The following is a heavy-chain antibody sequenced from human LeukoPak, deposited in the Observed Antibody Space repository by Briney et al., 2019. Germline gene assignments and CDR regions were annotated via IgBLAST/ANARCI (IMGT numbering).Heavy chain of an antibody. CDR2: INPNSGGT. D-gene: IGHD4-17*01. V-gene: IGHV1-2*02. CDR3: ARTGAVTNWFDP. J-gene: IGHJ5*02. CDR1: GYTFTAYY. Sequence: ASVKVSCKASGYTFTAYYMHWLRQAPGQGLEWMGWINPNSGGTNYAQKFQGRVTMTRDTSISTAYMELSRLRSDDTAVYYCARTGAVTNWFDPWGQGTLVTVSS.